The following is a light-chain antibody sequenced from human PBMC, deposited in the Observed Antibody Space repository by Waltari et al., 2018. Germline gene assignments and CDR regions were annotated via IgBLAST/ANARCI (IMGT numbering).Light chain of an antibody. Sequence: QSALTQPASVSGSPGQSITISCTGTSSDVGGYTYVPCYQQHPGKAPKLMIYDVSKRPSGVSNRFSGSKSGNTASLTISGLQAEDEADYYCSSYTDSGTFVVIGGGTKLTVL. CDR1: SSDVGGYTY. J-gene: IGLJ2*01. CDR2: DVS. CDR3: SSYTDSGTFVV. V-gene: IGLV2-14*01.